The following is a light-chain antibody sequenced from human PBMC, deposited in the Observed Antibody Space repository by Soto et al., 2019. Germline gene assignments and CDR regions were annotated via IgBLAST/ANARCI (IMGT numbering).Light chain of an antibody. J-gene: IGLJ2*01. CDR2: GTN. CDR1: SSNIGAPFD. V-gene: IGLV1-40*01. Sequence: QSVLTQPPSVSGAPGQRVTISCTGSSSNIGAPFDVHWYQHLPGTAPKLLIYGTNNRPSGVPDRFSGSRSGTSASLAITGLQAEDEAVYYCQSYDSSLSGHVVFGGGTKVTGL. CDR3: QSYDSSLSGHVV.